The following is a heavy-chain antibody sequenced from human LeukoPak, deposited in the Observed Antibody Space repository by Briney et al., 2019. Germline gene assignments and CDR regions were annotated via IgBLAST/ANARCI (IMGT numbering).Heavy chain of an antibody. Sequence: SETLSLTCAVYGGSFSGYYWSWLRQPPGKGLEWIGEINHSGSTNYNPSLKSRVTISVDTSKNQFSLKLSSVTAADTAVYYCAREGLGGSSDYWGQGTLVTVSS. J-gene: IGHJ4*02. V-gene: IGHV4-34*01. CDR3: AREGLGGSSDY. CDR1: GGSFSGYY. D-gene: IGHD1-26*01. CDR2: INHSGST.